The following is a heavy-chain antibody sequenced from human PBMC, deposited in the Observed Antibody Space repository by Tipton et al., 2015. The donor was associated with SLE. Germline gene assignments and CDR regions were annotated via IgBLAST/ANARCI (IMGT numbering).Heavy chain of an antibody. V-gene: IGHV4-34*01. CDR1: GGSFSGYY. CDR3: AREPPYYYYGMDV. J-gene: IGHJ6*02. Sequence: TLSLTCAVYGGSFSGYYWSWIRQPPGKGLEWIGYIYHSGSTYYNPSLKSRVTISVDRSKNQFSLKLSSVTAADTAVYYCAREPPYYYYGMDVWGQGTTVTVSS. CDR2: IYHSGST.